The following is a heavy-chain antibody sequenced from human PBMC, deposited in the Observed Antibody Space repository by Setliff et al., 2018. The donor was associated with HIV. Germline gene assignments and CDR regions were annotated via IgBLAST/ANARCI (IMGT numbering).Heavy chain of an antibody. CDR3: ARGIDSSGYHGDY. V-gene: IGHV4-34*01. D-gene: IGHD3-22*01. CDR2: INHSGST. CDR1: GGSFSGYY. Sequence: SETLSLTCAVYGGSFSGYYWSWIRQPPGKGLEWIGEINHSGSTNYNPSLKSRVTISVDTSKNQFSLKLSSVTAADTAVYYCARGIDSSGYHGDYWGQGTLVTVSS. J-gene: IGHJ4*02.